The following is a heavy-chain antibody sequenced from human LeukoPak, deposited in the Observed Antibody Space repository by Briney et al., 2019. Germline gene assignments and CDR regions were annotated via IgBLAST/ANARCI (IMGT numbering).Heavy chain of an antibody. J-gene: IGHJ4*02. V-gene: IGHV3-33*03. CDR2: IWYDGSEK. CDR3: AKDYRTGTQYTPPPTF. CDR1: GFNFRSYG. Sequence: PGGSLRLSCAASGFNFRSYGMNWVRLAPGKGLEWIAVIWYDGSEKYYAESVKGRFTISRDNSRNTLYLQMNNLRVEDTGLYYCAKDYRTGTQYTPPPTFWGQGTLVTVSS. D-gene: IGHD1-14*01.